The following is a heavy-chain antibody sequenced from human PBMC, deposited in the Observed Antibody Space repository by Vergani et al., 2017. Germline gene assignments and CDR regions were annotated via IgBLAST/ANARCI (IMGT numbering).Heavy chain of an antibody. J-gene: IGHJ4*02. D-gene: IGHD3-10*01. CDR1: EFTFSNYA. CDR3: ANIPGVWFGDREGGFDY. V-gene: IGHV3-23*01. Sequence: EVQLLESGGGLVQPGGSLRLTCAASEFTFSNYAMNWVRQAPGKGLEWVSGISGSGVSAYYTDSVKGRFTISRDNFKNTLSLQMNSLRPEDTALYYCANIPGVWFGDREGGFDYWGLGTLVTVSS. CDR2: ISGSGVSA.